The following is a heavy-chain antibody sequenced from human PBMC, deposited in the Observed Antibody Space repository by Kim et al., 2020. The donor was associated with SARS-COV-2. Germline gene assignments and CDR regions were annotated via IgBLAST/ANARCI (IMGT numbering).Heavy chain of an antibody. Sequence: GGSLRLSCAPSGFSFRNFAMTWFRQAPGKGLEWVSRLSGGDGDRTYYADSVKGRFIISRDNSQNTLFLQMNSLRVEDTAIYYCARGRYGSGSYFNVGDYWGPGTLVTVSS. CDR3: ARGRYGSGSYFNVGDY. CDR1: GFSFRNFA. CDR2: LSGGDGDRT. D-gene: IGHD3-10*01. J-gene: IGHJ4*02. V-gene: IGHV3-23*01.